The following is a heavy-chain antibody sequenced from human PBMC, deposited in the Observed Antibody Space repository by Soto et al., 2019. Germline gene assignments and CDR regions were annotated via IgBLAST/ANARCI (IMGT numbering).Heavy chain of an antibody. V-gene: IGHV1-69*08. D-gene: IGHD2-21*01. CDR1: GGTFSSYT. J-gene: IGHJ4*02. Sequence: QVQLVRSGAEVKKPGSSVKVSCKASGGTFSSYTSSWVGQAPGQGLEWMGRIIPILGIANYAQKFQGRVTITADKSTSTAYMELSSLRSEDTAVYYCAREIFRRWDWGQGTLVTVSS. CDR3: AREIFRRWD. CDR2: IIPILGIA.